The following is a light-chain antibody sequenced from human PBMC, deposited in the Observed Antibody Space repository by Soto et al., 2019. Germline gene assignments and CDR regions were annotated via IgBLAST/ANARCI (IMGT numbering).Light chain of an antibody. CDR2: YDN. CDR3: AARDDSLNGRV. V-gene: IGLV1-44*01. Sequence: QPVLTQPPSASGTPGQRVTISCSGSNSNIGSNTVNWYQQLPGTAPKLLIYYDNLRPSGVPDRISGSKSGTSASLAISGLQSDDEADYYCAARDDSLNGRVFGTGTKVTVL. J-gene: IGLJ1*01. CDR1: NSNIGSNT.